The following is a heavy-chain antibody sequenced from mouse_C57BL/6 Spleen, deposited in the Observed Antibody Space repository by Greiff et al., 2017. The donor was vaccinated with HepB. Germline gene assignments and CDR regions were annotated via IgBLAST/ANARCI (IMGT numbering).Heavy chain of an antibody. J-gene: IGHJ4*01. D-gene: IGHD2-12*01. CDR2: IDPSDSYT. V-gene: IGHV1-59*01. CDR3: AGDDEGYAMDY. CDR1: GYTFTSYW. Sequence: QVQLQQPGAELVRPGTSVKLSCKASGYTFTSYWMHWVKQRPGQGLEWIGVIDPSDSYTNYNQKFKGKATLTVDTSSSTAYMQLSSLTSEDSAVYYCAGDDEGYAMDYWGQGTSVTVSS.